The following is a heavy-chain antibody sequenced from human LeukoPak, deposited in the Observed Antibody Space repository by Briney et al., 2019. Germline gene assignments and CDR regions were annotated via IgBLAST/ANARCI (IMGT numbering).Heavy chain of an antibody. Sequence: GGSLRLSCAASGFTFSNYDMHWIRQAPGKGLEWVAFTRLGGSIKYYADSVKGRFTISRANSKNTLFQQMSSMAADDAALFCCAKDSMQGETALDYGSQGTPVTV. CDR1: GFTFSNYD. CDR2: TRLGGSIK. J-gene: IGHJ4*02. CDR3: AKDSMQGETALDY. D-gene: IGHD5-18*01. V-gene: IGHV3-30*02.